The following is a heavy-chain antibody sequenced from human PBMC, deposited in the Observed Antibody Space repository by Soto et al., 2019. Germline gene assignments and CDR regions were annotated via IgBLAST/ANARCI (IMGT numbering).Heavy chain of an antibody. CDR1: GGTFSNFA. D-gene: IGHD4-17*01. CDR2: IIPLFNVA. CDR3: AASVGGVLAYDYEDTDGLDI. Sequence: QVQLVQSGPEVKKPGSSVKVSCEASGGTFSNFAVNWVRQAPGQGLEWVGGIIPLFNVAKYAQKFEGRVTIVANAATSTAYMDLSRLRSDDAAVYYCAASVGGVLAYDYEDTDGLDIWGQGTMVTVSS. V-gene: IGHV1-69*01. J-gene: IGHJ3*02.